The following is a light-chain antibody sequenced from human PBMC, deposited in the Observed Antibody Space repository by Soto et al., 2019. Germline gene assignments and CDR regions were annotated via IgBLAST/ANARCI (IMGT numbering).Light chain of an antibody. CDR2: DVI. V-gene: IGLV2-14*01. J-gene: IGLJ2*01. CDR1: SSDVGAYNY. Sequence: QSVLTQPASVSGSPGQSITISCTGTSSDVGAYNYVSWYQQHPDKAPKLMIYDVINRPSGVSTRFSGSKSGNTASLTISGLQAEDEAHYYCSSYTSSSTYVVFGGGTKLTVL. CDR3: SSYTSSSTYVV.